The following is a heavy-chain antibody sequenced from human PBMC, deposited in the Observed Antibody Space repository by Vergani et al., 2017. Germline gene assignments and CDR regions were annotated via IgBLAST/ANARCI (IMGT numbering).Heavy chain of an antibody. CDR3: AKEGGGYCSGGTCYPEY. CDR2: IRSDESRS. Sequence: QVQLVESGGGVVQPGGSLRLSCAASGFTFNSYGMHWVRQAPGKGLEWVASIRSDESRSYYGDSMEGPFTISRDNSKNTLYLQMKSLRPEDTAVYYFAKEGGGYCSGGTCYPEYWGQGTLVIVSS. V-gene: IGHV3-30*02. D-gene: IGHD2-15*01. J-gene: IGHJ4*02. CDR1: GFTFNSYG.